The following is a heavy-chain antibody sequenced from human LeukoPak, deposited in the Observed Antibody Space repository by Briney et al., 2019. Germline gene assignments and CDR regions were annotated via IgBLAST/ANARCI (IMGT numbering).Heavy chain of an antibody. V-gene: IGHV1-69*01. Sequence: EASVRVSCKASRGTFSNYSISWVRQAPGQGLEGMRGIIPIFGTTSYAQKFQGRVTISADESTSTAYMELSRLRSEDTAVYYCARDLTMVRGARYRPYNWFDPWGQGTLVTVSS. D-gene: IGHD3-10*01. CDR2: IIPIFGTT. CDR1: RGTFSNYS. J-gene: IGHJ5*02. CDR3: ARDLTMVRGARYRPYNWFDP.